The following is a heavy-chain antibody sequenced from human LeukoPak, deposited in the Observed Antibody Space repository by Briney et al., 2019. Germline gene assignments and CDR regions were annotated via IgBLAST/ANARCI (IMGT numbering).Heavy chain of an antibody. CDR1: GFTFSSYW. D-gene: IGHD4-17*01. V-gene: IGHV3-7*01. CDR3: ARGGLDYDRKSGMDV. CDR2: IKQDGSEK. Sequence: PGGSLRLSCAASGFTFSSYWMSWVRQAPGKGLEWVANIKQDGSEKYYVDSVKGRFTISRDNAKNSLYLQMNSLRAEDTAVYYCARGGLDYDRKSGMDVWGQGTTVTVSS. J-gene: IGHJ6*02.